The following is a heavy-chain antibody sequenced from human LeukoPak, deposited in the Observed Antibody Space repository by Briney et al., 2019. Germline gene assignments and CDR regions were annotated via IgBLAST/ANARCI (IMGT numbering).Heavy chain of an antibody. Sequence: GGSLRLSCAASGFTFSSHWMHWVRQATGKGLEWVSAIGTAGDTYNPGSVKGRFTISRDNAKNSLYLQMNSLRAEDTAVYYCARKNGMDVWGQGTTVTVSS. V-gene: IGHV3-13*01. CDR3: ARKNGMDV. CDR1: GFTFSSHW. CDR2: IGTAGDT. J-gene: IGHJ6*02.